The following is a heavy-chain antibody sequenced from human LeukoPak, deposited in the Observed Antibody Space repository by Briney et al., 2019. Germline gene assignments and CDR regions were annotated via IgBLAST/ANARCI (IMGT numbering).Heavy chain of an antibody. Sequence: SETLSLTCAVYGGSFSGYYWSWIRQPPGKGLEWIGEINHSGSTNYNLSLKSRVTISVDTSKNQFSLKLSSVTAADTAVYYCARMGSYRYLAYFDYWGQGTLVTVSS. CDR1: GGSFSGYY. V-gene: IGHV4-34*01. D-gene: IGHD3-16*02. CDR3: ARMGSYRYLAYFDY. CDR2: INHSGST. J-gene: IGHJ4*02.